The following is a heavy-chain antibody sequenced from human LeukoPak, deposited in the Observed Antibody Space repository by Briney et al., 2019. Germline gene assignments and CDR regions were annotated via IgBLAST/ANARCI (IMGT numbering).Heavy chain of an antibody. CDR3: ASRVGAVYYFDY. D-gene: IGHD1-26*01. CDR1: GGSISSSSYY. Sequence: SETLSLTCTVSGGSISSSSYYWGWIRQPPGKGLEWIGSIYYSGSTYYNPSLKSRVTISVDTSKNQFSQKLSSVTAADTAVYYCASRVGAVYYFDYWGQGTLVTVSS. CDR2: IYYSGST. J-gene: IGHJ4*02. V-gene: IGHV4-39*01.